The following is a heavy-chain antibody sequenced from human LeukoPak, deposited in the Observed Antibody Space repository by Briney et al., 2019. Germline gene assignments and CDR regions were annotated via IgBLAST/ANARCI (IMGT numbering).Heavy chain of an antibody. CDR1: GVSISSYW. CDR3: ARHIAITGLRGFDF. Sequence: SGTLSLTCAVSGVSISSYWWSWVRQPPGKGLEWIGEIHHSGATNSDPSLKSRVTISIDKSKNQFSLSLSSVTAADTAVYYCARHIAITGLRGFDFWGQGTLVTVSS. D-gene: IGHD2-8*02. V-gene: IGHV4-4*02. J-gene: IGHJ4*02. CDR2: IHHSGAT.